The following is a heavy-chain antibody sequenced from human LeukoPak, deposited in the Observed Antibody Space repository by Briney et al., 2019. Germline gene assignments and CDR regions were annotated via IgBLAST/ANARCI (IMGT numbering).Heavy chain of an antibody. Sequence: GESLQISCKGSGYSFTSYWIGWVRQMPGKGLEWMGIIYPGDSDTRYSPSFQGQVTISADKSISTAYVQWSSLKASGTAMYYCARGYCSSTSCYAGRAFDIWGQGTMVTVS. CDR2: IYPGDSDT. CDR3: ARGYCSSTSCYAGRAFDI. CDR1: GYSFTSYW. J-gene: IGHJ3*02. V-gene: IGHV5-51*01. D-gene: IGHD2-2*01.